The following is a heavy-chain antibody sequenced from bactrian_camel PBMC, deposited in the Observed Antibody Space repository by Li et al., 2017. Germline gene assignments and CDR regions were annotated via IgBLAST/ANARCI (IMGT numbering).Heavy chain of an antibody. Sequence: QVQLVESGGGSVQAGGSLRLSCAASGYTYSSYCMGWFRQAPGKERGGVAHIYARRAVTPYASSVKGRFTISQDNDKNTLYLQMNSLKPEDTAMYYCAANWCPELTGTREGDYNTVPDFAGQGTQVTVS. CDR1: GYTYSSYC. D-gene: IGHD4*01. CDR2: IYARRAVT. J-gene: IGHJ4*01. V-gene: IGHV3S1*01.